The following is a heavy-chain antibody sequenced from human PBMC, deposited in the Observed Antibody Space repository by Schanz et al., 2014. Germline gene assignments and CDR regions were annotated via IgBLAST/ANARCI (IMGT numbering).Heavy chain of an antibody. CDR3: ARGPIPIQGVPMDF. CDR1: GLNFDYYG. J-gene: IGHJ4*02. V-gene: IGHV3-33*01. Sequence: QVQLVESGGGVVQPGRSLRLSCATSGLNFDYYGMNWVRQAPGKGLEWVASIGYDGSEKYYVDSVKGRFTISRDNSKDTLYLQMSGLTPEDTAVYYCARGPIPIQGVPMDFWGQGTLVTVSS. CDR2: IGYDGSEK. D-gene: IGHD3-10*01.